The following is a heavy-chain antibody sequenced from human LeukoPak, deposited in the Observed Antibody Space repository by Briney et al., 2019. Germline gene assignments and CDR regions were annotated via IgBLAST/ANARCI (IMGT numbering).Heavy chain of an antibody. Sequence: GASVKVSCKASGGTFSSYAISWVRQAPGQGLEWMGGIIPIFGTANYAQKFQGRVTITADESTSTAYMELSSLRSEDTAVYYCASWGYDILTGYYSHFDYWGQGTLVTVSS. CDR3: ASWGYDILTGYYSHFDY. V-gene: IGHV1-69*13. D-gene: IGHD3-9*01. CDR1: GGTFSSYA. CDR2: IIPIFGTA. J-gene: IGHJ4*02.